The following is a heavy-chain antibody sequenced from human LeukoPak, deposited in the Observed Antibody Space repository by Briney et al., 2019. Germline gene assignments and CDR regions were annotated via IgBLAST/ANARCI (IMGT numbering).Heavy chain of an antibody. V-gene: IGHV3-21*01. D-gene: IGHD5-18*01. Sequence: GGSLRLSCAASGFTFSSYSMNWVRQAPGKGLEWVSSISSSSSYIYYADSVKGRFTISRDNAKNSLYLQMNSLRAEDTAVYYCARDPHGELWSLAGDYWGQETLVTVSS. CDR3: ARDPHGELWSLAGDY. CDR2: ISSSSSYI. CDR1: GFTFSSYS. J-gene: IGHJ4*02.